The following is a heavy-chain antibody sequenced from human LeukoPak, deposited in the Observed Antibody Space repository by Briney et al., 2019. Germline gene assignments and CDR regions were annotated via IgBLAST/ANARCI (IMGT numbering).Heavy chain of an antibody. CDR1: GGSISSSTYH. Sequence: SETLSLTCTVSGGSISSSTYHWGRIRQPPGKGLEWIGSIYVSSSTYSNPSLQRRVTISVDTSKTHFSLNLSSVTAADTAVYYGERHYIRNYYESSGPNYWGQGTLVTVSS. CDR3: ERHYIRNYYESSGPNY. D-gene: IGHD3-22*01. CDR2: IYVSSST. J-gene: IGHJ4*02. V-gene: IGHV4-39*01.